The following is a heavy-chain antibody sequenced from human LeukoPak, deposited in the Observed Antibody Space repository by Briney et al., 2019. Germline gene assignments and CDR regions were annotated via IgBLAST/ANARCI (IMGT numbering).Heavy chain of an antibody. D-gene: IGHD1-26*01. CDR2: IDDDGRTT. Sequence: PGGSLRLSCAASGFPSRTSWMHWVRQAPGKGLVWVSRIDDDGRTTTYADSVKGRFTVSRDNAKSTLFLEMKSLRAEDTAMYYCVRALGSALDYWGQGTLVTVSS. CDR3: VRALGSALDY. V-gene: IGHV3-74*01. J-gene: IGHJ4*02. CDR1: GFPSRTSW.